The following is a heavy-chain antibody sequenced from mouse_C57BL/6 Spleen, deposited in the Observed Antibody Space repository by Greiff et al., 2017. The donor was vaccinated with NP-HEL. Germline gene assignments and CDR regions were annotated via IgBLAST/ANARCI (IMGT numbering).Heavy chain of an antibody. Sequence: VKLVESGAELVRPGASVTLSCKASGYTFTDYEMHWVKQTPVHGLEWIGAIDPETGGTAYNQKFKGKAILTADKSSSTAYMELRSLTSEDSAVYYCTRDDYDYGGQGTTLTVSS. CDR3: TRDDYDY. CDR2: IDPETGGT. D-gene: IGHD2-4*01. CDR1: GYTFTDYE. J-gene: IGHJ2*01. V-gene: IGHV1-15*01.